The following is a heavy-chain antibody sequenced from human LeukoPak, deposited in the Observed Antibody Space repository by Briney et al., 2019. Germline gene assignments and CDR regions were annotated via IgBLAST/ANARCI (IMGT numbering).Heavy chain of an antibody. CDR1: GGSFSGYY. CDR3: ARVRGYGSGGWWFDP. CDR2: INHSGST. J-gene: IGHJ5*02. V-gene: IGHV4-34*01. D-gene: IGHD3-10*01. Sequence: SVTLSLTCAVYGGSFSGYYWSWIRQPPGKWLDWIGEINHSGSTNYNPSLKSRVTISVDTSKNQFSLKLSSVTAADTAVYYCARVRGYGSGGWWFDPWGQGTLVTVSS.